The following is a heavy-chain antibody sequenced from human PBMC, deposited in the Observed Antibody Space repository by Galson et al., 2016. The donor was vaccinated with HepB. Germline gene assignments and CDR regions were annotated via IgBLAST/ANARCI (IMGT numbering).Heavy chain of an antibody. CDR1: GYTFASYD. V-gene: IGHV1-8*01. CDR3: ARPGRRIAAGGNYGMDV. J-gene: IGHJ6*02. Sequence: SVKVSCKASGYTFASYDINWVRQATGQGLEWMGWMNPNSGNTGYAQKFQGRVTMTRNTSISTAYMELSSLRSEDTAVYYCARPGRRIAAGGNYGMDVWGQGTTVTVSS. CDR2: MNPNSGNT. D-gene: IGHD6-25*01.